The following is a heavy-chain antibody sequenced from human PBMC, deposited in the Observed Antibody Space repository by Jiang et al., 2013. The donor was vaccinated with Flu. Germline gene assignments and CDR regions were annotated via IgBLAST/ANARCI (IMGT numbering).Heavy chain of an antibody. CDR2: INHSGST. Sequence: VLLKPSETLSLTCSVYGGSFSDYSWTWIRQPPGKGLEWIGEINHSGSTNYNPSLKSRVSISEDTSKNQFSLTLRSVTAADTAVYYCAVGGLMNVWDQGTPVTVSS. J-gene: IGHJ6*02. V-gene: IGHV4-34*01. D-gene: IGHD3-10*01. CDR3: AVGGLMNV. CDR1: GGSFSDYS.